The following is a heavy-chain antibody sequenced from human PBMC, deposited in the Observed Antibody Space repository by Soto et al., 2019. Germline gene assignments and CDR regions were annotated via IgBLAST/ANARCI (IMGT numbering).Heavy chain of an antibody. CDR1: GFSLSSTRMA. V-gene: IGHV2-5*02. J-gene: IGHJ4*02. CDR2: IYWDDDK. CDR3: AHIVVAGLGYYFDY. Sequence: QITLKESGPTLVKPTQTLTLTCTFSGFSLSSTRMAVGWIRQPPGKALEWLALIYWDDDKRYSPFLKRRLTITNDTSKNQVVLTMSTMDPVDTARYYCAHIVVAGLGYYFDYRGQGTLVTVSS. D-gene: IGHD6-19*01.